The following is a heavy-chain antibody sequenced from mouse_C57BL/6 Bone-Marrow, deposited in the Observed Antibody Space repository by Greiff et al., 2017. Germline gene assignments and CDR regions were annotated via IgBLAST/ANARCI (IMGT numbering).Heavy chain of an antibody. CDR3: ARHEDYDYDVWFAY. Sequence: QVQLQQSGAELVKPGASVKLSCKASGYTFTEYTIHWVKQRSGQGLEWIGWFYPGGGSIKYTEKFKDKATLSADKSYSTVYMELSRLTSEDSAVYFCARHEDYDYDVWFAYWGQGTLVTVSA. CDR2: FYPGGGSI. D-gene: IGHD2-4*01. CDR1: GYTFTEYT. V-gene: IGHV1-62-2*01. J-gene: IGHJ3*01.